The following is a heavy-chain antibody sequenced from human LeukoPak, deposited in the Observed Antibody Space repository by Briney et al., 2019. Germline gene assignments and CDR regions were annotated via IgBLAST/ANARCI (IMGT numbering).Heavy chain of an antibody. V-gene: IGHV1-69*13. CDR2: IIPIFGTA. CDR1: GGTFSSYA. CDR3: ASFTMVRGVIRGYFDY. J-gene: IGHJ4*02. D-gene: IGHD3-10*01. Sequence: SVKVSCKASGGTFSSYAISWVRQAPGQGLEWMGGIIPIFGTANYAQKFQGRVTITADESTSTAYMELSSLRSEDTAVYYCASFTMVRGVIRGYFDYRGQGTLVTVSS.